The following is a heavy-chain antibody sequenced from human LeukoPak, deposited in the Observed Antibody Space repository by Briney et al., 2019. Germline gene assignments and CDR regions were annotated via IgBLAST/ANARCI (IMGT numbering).Heavy chain of an antibody. CDR1: GVSFSDYY. CDR2: INHSGYT. CDR3: TRMTAGHDY. J-gene: IGHJ4*02. D-gene: IGHD2-21*02. Sequence: SETLSLTCAVSGVSFSDYYWSWVRQTPGKGLEWIGEINHSGYTNDSPSLKSRVTLSIDTSRKQFSLNLRSVTVADTGVYYCTRMTAGHDYWGQGTLVTVSS. V-gene: IGHV4-34*01.